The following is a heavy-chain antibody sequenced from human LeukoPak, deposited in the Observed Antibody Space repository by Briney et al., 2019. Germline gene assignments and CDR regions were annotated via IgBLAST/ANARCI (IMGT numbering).Heavy chain of an antibody. CDR3: EKVWAAAGTFDY. CDR2: ISSNGGST. Sequence: GGSLRLSCSASGFTFSSYAMHWVRQAPGKGLGYVSAISSNGGSTYYADSVKGRFTISRDNSKNTLYLQMSSLRAEDTAVYYCEKVWAAAGTFDYWGQGTLVTVSS. D-gene: IGHD6-13*01. J-gene: IGHJ4*02. V-gene: IGHV3-64D*06. CDR1: GFTFSSYA.